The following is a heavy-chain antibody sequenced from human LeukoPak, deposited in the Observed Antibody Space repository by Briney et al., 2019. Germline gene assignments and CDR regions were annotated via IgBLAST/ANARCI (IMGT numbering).Heavy chain of an antibody. CDR3: ARARWGYDFDS. CDR1: GFNVSSIY. D-gene: IGHD5-24*01. CDR2: LYNSGTT. J-gene: IGHJ4*02. V-gene: IGHV3-53*01. Sequence: GGSLRLSCVVSGFNVSSIYMNWVRQAPGKGLEWVSVLYNSGTTFYAASVRGRFNISRDNPKNTVYLQMNSLRAEDTAVYYCARARWGYDFDSWGQGTLVTVSS.